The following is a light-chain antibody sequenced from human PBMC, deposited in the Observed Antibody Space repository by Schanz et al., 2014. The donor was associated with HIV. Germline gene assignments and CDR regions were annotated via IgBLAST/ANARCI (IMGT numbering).Light chain of an antibody. CDR1: QDISEY. CDR2: ATS. J-gene: IGKJ2*01. V-gene: IGKV1-27*01. Sequence: DIQMTQSPSSLSASVGDRVTIPCRASQDISEYLVWYQQKPGKVPQLLIYATSRLQWGVPSRFSGSRSGTDFTLTISSLQPEDVATYYCQKYNSAPYTFGQGTKLEIK. CDR3: QKYNSAPYT.